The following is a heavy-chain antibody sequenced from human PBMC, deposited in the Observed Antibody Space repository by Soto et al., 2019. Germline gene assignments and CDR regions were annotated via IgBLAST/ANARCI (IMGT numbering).Heavy chain of an antibody. D-gene: IGHD6-6*01. V-gene: IGHV1-2*02. Sequence: QVQLVQSGAEVKKPGASVKVSCKASGYTFTGYYMHWVRQAPGQGLEWMGWINPNSGGTNYAQKFQGRVTMTRDTSISTVYMELSRLRSDDTAVYSCARVVRGRDLVRWFDPWGQGTLVTVSS. CDR1: GYTFTGYY. CDR2: INPNSGGT. CDR3: ARVVRGRDLVRWFDP. J-gene: IGHJ5*02.